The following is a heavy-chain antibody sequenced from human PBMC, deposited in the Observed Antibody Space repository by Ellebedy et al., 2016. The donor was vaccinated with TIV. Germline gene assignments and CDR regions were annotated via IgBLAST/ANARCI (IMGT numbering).Heavy chain of an antibody. CDR1: GFTFSNVW. V-gene: IGHV3-15*07. D-gene: IGHD3-10*01. Sequence: GESLKISCAASGFTFSNVWMNWVRRAPGKGLEWVGRIKSKTFDGATEYAAPVKGRFTISRDDSKNTLDLQMDSLNTEDTAGYYCTTDDFGSGRGGWGDYWGQGTLVTVSS. CDR3: TTDDFGSGRGGWGDY. CDR2: IKSKTFDGAT. J-gene: IGHJ4*02.